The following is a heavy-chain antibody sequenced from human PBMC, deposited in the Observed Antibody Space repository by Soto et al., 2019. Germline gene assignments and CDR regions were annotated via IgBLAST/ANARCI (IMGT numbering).Heavy chain of an antibody. CDR1: GESLCGYY. Sequence: QVQLQQWGAGLLKPSETLSLTCAVYGESLCGYYGNWIRQSPGKGLEWIGEINYSGNTNYNPSLKSLVTISIDTSKNQFSLNMSSVTAADTAVYYCAWTRNLDVWGQGTTVIVSS. CDR3: AWTRNLDV. CDR2: INYSGNT. D-gene: IGHD1-1*01. J-gene: IGHJ6*02. V-gene: IGHV4-34*01.